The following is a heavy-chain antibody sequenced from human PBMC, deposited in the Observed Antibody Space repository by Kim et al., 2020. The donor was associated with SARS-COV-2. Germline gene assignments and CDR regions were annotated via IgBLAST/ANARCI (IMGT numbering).Heavy chain of an antibody. V-gene: IGHV3-15*01. Sequence: GGSLRLSCAASGFTFSNAWMSWVRQAPGKGLEWVGRIKSKTDGGTTDYAAPVKGRFTISRDDSKNTLHLQRNSLKTEDTAVYYCTTDRDYDYIWGSYRYRNYWGQGPLVTVAS. CDR3: TTDRDYDYIWGSYRYRNY. CDR1: GFTFSNAW. D-gene: IGHD3-16*02. J-gene: IGHJ4*02. CDR2: IKSKTDGGTT.